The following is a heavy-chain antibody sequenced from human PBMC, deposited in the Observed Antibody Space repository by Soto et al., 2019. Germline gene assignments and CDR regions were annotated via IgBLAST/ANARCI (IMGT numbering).Heavy chain of an antibody. D-gene: IGHD4-17*01. CDR3: ASAKIGDYFQVY. Sequence: PGGSLRLSCAASGFTFSSYGMHWVRQAPGKGLEWVAVISYDGSTTSYADSVKGRFTISRDNAKNTLYLQMDSLRAEDTAVYYCASAKIGDYFQVYWGQGTLVTVSS. CDR2: ISYDGSTT. CDR1: GFTFSSYG. J-gene: IGHJ4*02. V-gene: IGHV3-30*03.